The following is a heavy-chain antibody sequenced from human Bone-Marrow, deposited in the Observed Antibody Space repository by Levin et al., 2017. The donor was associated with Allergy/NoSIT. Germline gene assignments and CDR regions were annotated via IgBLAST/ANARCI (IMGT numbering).Heavy chain of an antibody. CDR2: ISYDEVK. CDR1: GFNFRNYA. V-gene: IGHV3-30*04. J-gene: IGHJ4*02. Sequence: PGGSLRLSCVASGFNFRNYAMHWVRQAPGKGLEWVAVISYDEVKFYADSVKGRFTISRDNSKNTLSLQLESLRGDDTAVYYCGGTYYDSSVHFWGQGTLVTVSS. D-gene: IGHD3-22*01. CDR3: GGTYYDSSVHF.